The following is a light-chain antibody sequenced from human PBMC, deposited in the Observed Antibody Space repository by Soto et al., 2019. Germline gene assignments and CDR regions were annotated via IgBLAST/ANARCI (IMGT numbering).Light chain of an antibody. CDR2: GAS. V-gene: IGKV3-20*01. Sequence: EIVLTQGQGTLSLGPWEIGTASCRASQSVSNNYLARYQQKPGQAPRLLIYGASNRATGIPDRFSGSGSGTDFTLTISRLEPEDFAVYYCQQYGSSGTFGQGTQVDIK. CDR3: QQYGSSGT. J-gene: IGKJ1*01. CDR1: QSVSNNY.